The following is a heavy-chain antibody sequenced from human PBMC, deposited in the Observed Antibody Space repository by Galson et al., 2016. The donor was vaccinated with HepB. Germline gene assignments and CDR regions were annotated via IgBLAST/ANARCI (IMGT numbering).Heavy chain of an antibody. CDR2: ISHDGTSK. D-gene: IGHD2-21*01. J-gene: IGHJ4*02. Sequence: SLRLSCAASGFTFSYYAMHWVRQAPGKGLEWVALISHDGTSKYYADSLKGQFTISRDNSKNTLYLQMNSLRVEDTALYYCAKEFVATGAVVGDYWGQGTLVTVSS. CDR3: AKEFVATGAVVGDY. V-gene: IGHV3-30-3*01. CDR1: GFTFSYYA.